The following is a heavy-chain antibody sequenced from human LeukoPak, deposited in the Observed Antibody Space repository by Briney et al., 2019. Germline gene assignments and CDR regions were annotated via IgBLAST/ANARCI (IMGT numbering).Heavy chain of an antibody. Sequence: GGSLRLSCAASGFIFSNYAMSWVRQAPGKGLEWVSAISGSGGSTIYADSVKGRFTISRDNPKNTLYLQMISLRAEDTGVYYCAKDRGDGYKSYDNWGQGTLVTVSS. J-gene: IGHJ4*02. CDR1: GFIFSNYA. CDR2: ISGSGGST. D-gene: IGHD5-24*01. CDR3: AKDRGDGYKSYDN. V-gene: IGHV3-23*01.